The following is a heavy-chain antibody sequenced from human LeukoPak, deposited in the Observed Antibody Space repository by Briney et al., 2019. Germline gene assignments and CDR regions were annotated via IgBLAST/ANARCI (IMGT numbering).Heavy chain of an antibody. CDR2: IYYSGGT. CDR3: ARGSMEYYYGSGSYKDWFDP. Sequence: SETLSLTCTVSGDSISSSSYYWGWIRQPPGKGLEWIGSIYYSGGTYSNPSLKSRVTISVDTSKNQFSLKLSSVTAADTAVYYCARGSMEYYYGSGSYKDWFDPWGQGTLVTVSS. V-gene: IGHV4-39*01. J-gene: IGHJ5*02. CDR1: GDSISSSSYY. D-gene: IGHD3-10*01.